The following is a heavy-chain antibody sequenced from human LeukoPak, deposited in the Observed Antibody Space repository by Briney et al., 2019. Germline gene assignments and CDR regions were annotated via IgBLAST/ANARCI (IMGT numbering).Heavy chain of an antibody. J-gene: IGHJ4*02. CDR2: INHSGST. V-gene: IGHV4-34*01. CDR3: ARAGVVIQLWYFDY. Sequence: PSETLSLTRAVYGGSFSGYYWSWIRQPPGKGLEWIGEINHSGSTNYNPSLKSRVTISVDTSKNQFSLKLSSVTAADTAVYYCARAGVVIQLWYFDYWGQGTLVTVSS. CDR1: GGSFSGYY. D-gene: IGHD5-18*01.